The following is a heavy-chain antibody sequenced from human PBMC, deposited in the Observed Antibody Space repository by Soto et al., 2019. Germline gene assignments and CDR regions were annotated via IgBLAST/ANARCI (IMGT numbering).Heavy chain of an antibody. CDR1: GGSISSSSYY. Sequence: LSLTCTVSGGSISSSSYYWGWIRQPPGKGLEWIGSIYYSGSTYYNPSLKSRVTISVDTSKNQFSLKLSSVTAADTAVYYCARPSIAARGPFDYWGQGTTVTVSS. J-gene: IGHJ4*03. D-gene: IGHD6-6*01. CDR2: IYYSGST. CDR3: ARPSIAARGPFDY. V-gene: IGHV4-39*01.